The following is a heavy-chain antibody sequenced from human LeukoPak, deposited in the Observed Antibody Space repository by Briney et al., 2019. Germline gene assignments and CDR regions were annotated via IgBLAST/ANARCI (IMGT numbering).Heavy chain of an antibody. CDR2: ISSSGSTI. D-gene: IGHD2-21*02. V-gene: IGHV3-48*03. CDR3: ATDVVVTAHQDAFDI. J-gene: IGHJ3*02. Sequence: GGSLRLSCAASGFTFSSYDMNWVRQAPGKGLEWVSYISSSGSTIYYADSVKGRFTISRDNAKNSLYLQMNSLRAEDTAVYYCATDVVVTAHQDAFDIWGQGTMVTVSS. CDR1: GFTFSSYD.